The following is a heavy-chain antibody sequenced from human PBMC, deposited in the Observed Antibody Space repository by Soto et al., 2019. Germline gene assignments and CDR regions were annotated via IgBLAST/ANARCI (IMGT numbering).Heavy chain of an antibody. CDR2: ISSDGTNK. J-gene: IGHJ4*02. CDR1: GFTFSSYV. Sequence: VGSLRLSCAASGFTFSSYVMHWVRQAPGKGLEWVAVISSDGTNKYYADSVKGRFTIYRDSSRDLVDLQMNRLRVDDTAVYYCAREMATSSAIDDWGQGTLVTVSS. V-gene: IGHV3-30*04. CDR3: AREMATSSAIDD. D-gene: IGHD1-1*01.